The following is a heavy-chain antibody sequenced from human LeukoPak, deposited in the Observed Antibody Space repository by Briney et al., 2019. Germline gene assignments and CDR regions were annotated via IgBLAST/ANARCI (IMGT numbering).Heavy chain of an antibody. Sequence: GASVKVSCKASGYTFTMYYIHWVRQAPGQGLEWMGMINPSDGATTYAQRSQGRVTMTRDMSTSTVYMELSSLRSEDTAVYYCAREGTGSGAARRFDYWGQGTLVTVSS. J-gene: IGHJ4*02. CDR1: GYTFTMYY. CDR2: INPSDGAT. D-gene: IGHD6-6*01. CDR3: AREGTGSGAARRFDY. V-gene: IGHV1-46*01.